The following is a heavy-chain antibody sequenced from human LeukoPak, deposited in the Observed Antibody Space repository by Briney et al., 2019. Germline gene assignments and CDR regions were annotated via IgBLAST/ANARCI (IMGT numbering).Heavy chain of an antibody. Sequence: SETLSLTCTVSGGSISSSSHYWGWIRQPPGKGLEWIGSIYFSGSTDYNPSLKSRVSISIDTSKNQFSLKLISVTAADTAVYYCARVGVSCSGGNCYAYSRRFDYWGQGTMVTVSS. V-gene: IGHV4-39*07. D-gene: IGHD2-15*01. CDR3: ARVGVSCSGGNCYAYSRRFDY. CDR1: GGSISSSSHY. CDR2: IYFSGST. J-gene: IGHJ4*02.